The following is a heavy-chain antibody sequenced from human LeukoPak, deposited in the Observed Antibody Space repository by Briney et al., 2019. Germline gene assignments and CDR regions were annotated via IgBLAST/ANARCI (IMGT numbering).Heavy chain of an antibody. CDR2: ISGSGAST. D-gene: IGHD3-3*01. Sequence: GALRLSCAASGFTFSSYAMSWVRQAPGKGLEWVSAISGSGASTCYADSVKGRFTISRDNSKNTLYLQMNSLRAEDTAVYYCARESQPNVLRFLEWLSPYYYYGMDVWGQGTTVTVSS. CDR1: GFTFSSYA. J-gene: IGHJ6*02. CDR3: ARESQPNVLRFLEWLSPYYYYGMDV. V-gene: IGHV3-23*01.